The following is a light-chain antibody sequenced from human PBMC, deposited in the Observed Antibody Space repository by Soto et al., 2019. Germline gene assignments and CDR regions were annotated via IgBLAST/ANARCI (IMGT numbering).Light chain of an antibody. J-gene: IGKJ2*01. V-gene: IGKV1-39*01. CDR3: QQRDTMPYT. CDR2: DTS. CDR1: QTIGTF. Sequence: DIQMTQSPSSLSASVGDRVTIACRASQTIGTFLNWYQQEPGNAPKVLIYDTSSLQYGVPSRFSGSGSGTDFTLTISSLQPEDFATYFCQQRDTMPYTFGQGT.